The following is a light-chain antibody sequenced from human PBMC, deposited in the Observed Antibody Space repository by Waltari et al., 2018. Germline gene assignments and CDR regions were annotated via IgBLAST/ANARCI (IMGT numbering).Light chain of an antibody. CDR2: GGT. J-gene: IGKJ2*02. CDR3: QQYDQWPMCT. V-gene: IGKV3-15*01. CDR1: QGVRGN. Sequence: ETVMTQFPATLSVSVGEAATLSCRASQGVRGNLAWYQQKPGQAPRLLIYGGTTRAPGVPARFSGRGFGTEFSLTSSSLQSEDSAVYYCQQYDQWPMCTFGQGTKLEI.